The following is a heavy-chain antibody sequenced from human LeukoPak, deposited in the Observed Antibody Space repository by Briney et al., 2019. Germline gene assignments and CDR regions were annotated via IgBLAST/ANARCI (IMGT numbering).Heavy chain of an antibody. J-gene: IGHJ4*02. CDR2: ISYDGSNK. CDR1: GFTFSTYG. V-gene: IGHV3-30*18. Sequence: GGSLRLSCAASGFTFSTYGMHWVRQAPGKGLEWVAVISYDGSNKDFADSVKDRFTISRDNSKNTLYLQMNSLRTEDTGVYYCAKPRVRGVHYFDFWGQGTLVTVSS. CDR3: AKPRVRGVHYFDF. D-gene: IGHD3-10*01.